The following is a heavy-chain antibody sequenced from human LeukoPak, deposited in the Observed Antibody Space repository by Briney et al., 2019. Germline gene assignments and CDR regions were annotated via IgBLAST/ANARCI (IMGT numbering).Heavy chain of an antibody. V-gene: IGHV3-21*01. J-gene: IGHJ4*02. CDR3: ARVTHAMVRGVIITEFYFDY. D-gene: IGHD3-10*01. CDR1: GLTFSSYS. Sequence: PGGSLRLSCAASGLTFSSYSMNWVRQAPGEGLEWVSSISSSSNYIYYADSVKGRFTISRDNAKNSLYLQMNSLRAEDTAVYYCARVTHAMVRGVIITEFYFDYWGQGTLVTVSS. CDR2: ISSSSNYI.